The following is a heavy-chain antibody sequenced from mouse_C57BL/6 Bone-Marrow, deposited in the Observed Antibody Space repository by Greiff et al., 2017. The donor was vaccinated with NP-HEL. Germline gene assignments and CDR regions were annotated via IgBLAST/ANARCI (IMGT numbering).Heavy chain of an antibody. Sequence: QVQLQQSGPELVKPGASVKISCKASGYAFSSSWMNWVKQRPGKGLEWIGRIYPGDGDTNYNGKFKGKATLTADKSSSTAYMQLISLTSDDSAVYFCARRGLGSWFAYWGQGTLVTVSA. CDR1: GYAFSSSW. J-gene: IGHJ3*01. CDR2: IYPGDGDT. V-gene: IGHV1-82*01. D-gene: IGHD4-1*01. CDR3: ARRGLGSWFAY.